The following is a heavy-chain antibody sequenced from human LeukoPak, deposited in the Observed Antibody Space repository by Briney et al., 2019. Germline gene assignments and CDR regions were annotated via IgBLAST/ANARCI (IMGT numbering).Heavy chain of an antibody. J-gene: IGHJ3*02. V-gene: IGHV4-39*07. CDR3: ARVSSWYLFDI. D-gene: IGHD6-13*01. Sequence: SETLSLTCTVSGGSISSYYWGWIRQPPGKGLEWIGSIYYSGSTYYNPSLKSRVTISVDTSKNQFSLKLSSVTAADTAVYYCARVSSWYLFDIWGQGTMVTVSS. CDR1: GGSISSYY. CDR2: IYYSGST.